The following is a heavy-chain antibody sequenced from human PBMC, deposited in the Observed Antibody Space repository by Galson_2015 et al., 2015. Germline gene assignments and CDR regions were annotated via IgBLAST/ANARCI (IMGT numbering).Heavy chain of an antibody. CDR1: GFSLSTGQVG. Sequence: PALVKPTQTLTLTCTFSGFSLSTGQVGVGWIRQPPGKALEWLALIYWNDDKRYRPSLKTRLTITKDTSKNQVVLTMTNMDPVDTASYYCAHNSYNNSWTNRNSFDVWGQGTMVTVSS. J-gene: IGHJ3*01. D-gene: IGHD6-13*01. CDR2: IYWNDDK. V-gene: IGHV2-5*01. CDR3: AHNSYNNSWTNRNSFDV.